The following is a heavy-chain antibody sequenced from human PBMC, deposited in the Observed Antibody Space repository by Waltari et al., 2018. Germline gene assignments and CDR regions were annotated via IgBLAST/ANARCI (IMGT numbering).Heavy chain of an antibody. CDR2: IYYSGYT. J-gene: IGHJ2*01. CDR1: GGSITSGSHY. Sequence: QVHLQESGPGLVEASETLSLTCTVSGGSITSGSHYWSWIRQQPGKGLEWIGYIYYSGYTEYNPSLDSRGTISQDTSKNQISLNLRSLTVADSAVYYCARDRPCIDGVCYQYWYFDLWGRGTAVTVSA. D-gene: IGHD2-8*01. V-gene: IGHV4-31*03. CDR3: ARDRPCIDGVCYQYWYFDL.